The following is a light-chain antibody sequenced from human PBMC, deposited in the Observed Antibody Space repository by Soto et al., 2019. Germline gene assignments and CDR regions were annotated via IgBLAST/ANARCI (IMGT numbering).Light chain of an antibody. J-gene: IGKJ3*01. CDR2: DAS. Sequence: ETVMTQSPATLSVSPGERPTLSCRASQSVSSNLAWYPQKPGQAPRLLIYDASTRATGIPARFSGSGSGTEFTLTLSSLQSEDFAVYYCQQYNTWPLTFGPGTKVDIK. CDR3: QQYNTWPLT. CDR1: QSVSSN. V-gene: IGKV3-15*01.